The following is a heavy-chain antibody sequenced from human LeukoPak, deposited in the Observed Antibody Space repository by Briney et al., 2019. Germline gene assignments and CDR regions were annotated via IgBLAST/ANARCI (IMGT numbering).Heavy chain of an antibody. V-gene: IGHV3-48*01. J-gene: IGHJ4*02. D-gene: IGHD5-24*01. Sequence: GGSLRLSCAASGFTFSSYSMNWVRQAPRKGLEWVSYISSSSSTIYYADSVKGRFTISRDNAKNSLYLQMNSLRAEDTAIYYCAKDHSGMATIEIDYWGQGTLVTVSS. CDR1: GFTFSSYS. CDR3: AKDHSGMATIEIDY. CDR2: ISSSSSTI.